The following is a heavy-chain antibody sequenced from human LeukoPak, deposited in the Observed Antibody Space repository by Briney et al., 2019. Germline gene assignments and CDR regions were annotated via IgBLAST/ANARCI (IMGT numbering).Heavy chain of an antibody. CDR2: IYYSGST. D-gene: IGHD5-24*01. CDR3: ARARVRDGSFDY. Sequence: SETLSLTCTVSGDSISNYFWSWIRQPPGKGLEWIGYIYYSGSTNYNPSLKSRVTISVDTSKNQFSLKLSSVTAADTAVYYCARARVRDGSFDYWGQGTLVTVSS. CDR1: GDSISNYF. V-gene: IGHV4-59*01. J-gene: IGHJ4*02.